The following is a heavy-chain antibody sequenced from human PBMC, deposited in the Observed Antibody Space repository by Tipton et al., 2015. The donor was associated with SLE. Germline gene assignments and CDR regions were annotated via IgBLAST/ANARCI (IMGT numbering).Heavy chain of an antibody. D-gene: IGHD3-10*01. Sequence: TLSLTCTVSGGSITSSGYSWDWIRQPPGKGLEWIGCIYYGGTTYYNPSLRSRVTISLDTSKNQFSLKLKSVTAADTSVYYCAKIIRGPSFYYYYMDVWGKGTTVTVSS. V-gene: IGHV4-39*01. CDR1: GGSITSSGYS. CDR2: IYYGGTT. CDR3: AKIIRGPSFYYYYMDV. J-gene: IGHJ6*03.